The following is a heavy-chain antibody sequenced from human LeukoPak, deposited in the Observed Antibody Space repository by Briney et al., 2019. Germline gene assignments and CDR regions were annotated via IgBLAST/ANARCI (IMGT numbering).Heavy chain of an antibody. J-gene: IGHJ5*02. CDR1: GFTFSSYW. V-gene: IGHV3-7*01. D-gene: IGHD3-10*01. CDR3: ARVDSGGSGSYYSSDWFDP. Sequence: GGSLRLSCAASGFTFSSYWMSWVRQAPGKGLEWVANIKQDGSEKYYVDSVKGRFTISRDNAKNSLYLQMNGLRAEDTAVYYCARVDSGGSGSYYSSDWFDPWGQGTLVTVSS. CDR2: IKQDGSEK.